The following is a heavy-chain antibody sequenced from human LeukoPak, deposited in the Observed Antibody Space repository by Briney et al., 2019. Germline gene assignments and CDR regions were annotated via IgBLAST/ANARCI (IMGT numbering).Heavy chain of an antibody. CDR3: ARDNDFWSLIGY. Sequence: GASVKVSCKASGYTFIGYYMHWVRQAPGQGLEWMGWINPNSGGTNYAQKFQGRVTMTRDTSISTAYMELSRLRSDDTAVYYCARDNDFWSLIGYWGQGTLVTVSS. CDR2: INPNSGGT. D-gene: IGHD3-3*01. V-gene: IGHV1-2*02. J-gene: IGHJ4*02. CDR1: GYTFIGYY.